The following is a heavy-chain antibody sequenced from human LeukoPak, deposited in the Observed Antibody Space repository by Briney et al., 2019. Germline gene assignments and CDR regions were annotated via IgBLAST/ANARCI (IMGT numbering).Heavy chain of an antibody. CDR3: RRGRDY. CDR2: ISSXXXXM. CDR1: GFTFSDYE. Sequence: PGGSLRLSCAASGFTFSDYEMNWVXXXXGKGLXWVSYISSXXXXMYXADSVRGRFXXSRDNAKNSLYLQMNSLRAEDTAVYYCRRGRDYWGQGTLVTVSS. J-gene: IGHJ4*02. V-gene: IGHV3-48*03.